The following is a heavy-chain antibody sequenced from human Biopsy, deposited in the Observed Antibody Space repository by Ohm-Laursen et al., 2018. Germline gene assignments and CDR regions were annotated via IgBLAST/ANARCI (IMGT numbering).Heavy chain of an antibody. CDR2: IYTIGDT. CDR3: AREDEGLLRALDL. Sequence: GTLSLTCTVSGASMTGYFWTWVRQPPGKGLEWIGHIYTIGDTTYNPSLESRVTMSLDTSKNQFSLKMTSLTAADTAVYFCAREDEGLLRALDLWGQGTMVTVSS. J-gene: IGHJ3*01. D-gene: IGHD3-3*01. V-gene: IGHV4-4*07. CDR1: GASMTGYF.